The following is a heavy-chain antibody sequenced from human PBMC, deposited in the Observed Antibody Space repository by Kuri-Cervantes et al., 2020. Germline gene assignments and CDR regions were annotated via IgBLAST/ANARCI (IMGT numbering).Heavy chain of an antibody. CDR3: ARHSTGLVDCSGGSCYLGSYNWFDP. CDR1: GGSISSGGYS. J-gene: IGHJ5*02. Sequence: SETLSLTCAVSGGSISSGGYSWSWIRQPPGKGLEWIGSIYYSGSTYYNPSLKSRVTISVDTSKNQFSLKLSSVTAADTAVYYCARHSTGLVDCSGGSCYLGSYNWFDPWGQGTLVTVSS. CDR2: IYYSGST. D-gene: IGHD2-15*01. V-gene: IGHV4-39*01.